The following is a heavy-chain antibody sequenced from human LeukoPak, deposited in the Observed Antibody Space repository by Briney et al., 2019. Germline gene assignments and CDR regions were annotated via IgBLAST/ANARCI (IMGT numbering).Heavy chain of an antibody. D-gene: IGHD3-22*01. Sequence: SGGSLRLSCAASGFTFDDYAMHWLRQATGKGLEWVSGISWNRGSIGYADSVKGRFTISRDNAKNSLYLQMNSLRAEDTALYYCAKDHYYDSSGYRTRSAFDIWGQGTMVTVSS. CDR1: GFTFDDYA. J-gene: IGHJ3*02. CDR2: ISWNRGSI. V-gene: IGHV3-9*01. CDR3: AKDHYYDSSGYRTRSAFDI.